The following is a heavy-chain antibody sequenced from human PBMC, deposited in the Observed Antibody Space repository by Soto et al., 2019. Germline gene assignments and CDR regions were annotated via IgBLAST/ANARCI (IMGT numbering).Heavy chain of an antibody. CDR2: IKQDGSEK. D-gene: IGHD2-15*01. Sequence: PGGSLRLSCAASGFTFSSYWMSWVRQAPGKGLEWVANIKQDGSEKYYVDSVKGRFTISRDNAKNSLYLQMNSLRAEDTAVYYCARVQRKDCSGGSCYENWFDPWGQGTLVTVSS. V-gene: IGHV3-7*01. J-gene: IGHJ5*02. CDR3: ARVQRKDCSGGSCYENWFDP. CDR1: GFTFSSYW.